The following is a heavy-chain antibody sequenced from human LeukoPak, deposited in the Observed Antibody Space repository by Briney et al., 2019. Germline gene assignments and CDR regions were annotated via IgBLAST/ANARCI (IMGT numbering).Heavy chain of an antibody. D-gene: IGHD4-23*01. CDR2: INHSGST. J-gene: IGHJ2*01. Sequence: SETLSLTCVVYGGSFSGYYWSWIRQPPGKGLEWIGEINHSGSTNYNPSLKSRVTISVDTSKNQFSLKLSSVTAADTAVYYCARVMTTVATRGYFDLWGRGTLVTVSS. CDR3: ARVMTTVATRGYFDL. V-gene: IGHV4-34*01. CDR1: GGSFSGYY.